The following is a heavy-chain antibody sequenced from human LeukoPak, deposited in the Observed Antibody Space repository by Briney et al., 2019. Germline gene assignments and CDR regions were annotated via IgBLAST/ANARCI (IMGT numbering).Heavy chain of an antibody. J-gene: IGHJ3*02. V-gene: IGHV4-59*12. CDR2: IDYSGST. CDR3: ARGVYDFWSGYYYEAFDI. D-gene: IGHD3-3*01. Sequence: SETLSLTCTVSGGSITTYYWNWIRQPPGKGLEWIGYIDYSGSTNYNPSLKSRVTISVDTSKNQFSLKLSSVTAADTAVYYCARGVYDFWSGYYYEAFDIWGQGTMVTVSS. CDR1: GGSITTYY.